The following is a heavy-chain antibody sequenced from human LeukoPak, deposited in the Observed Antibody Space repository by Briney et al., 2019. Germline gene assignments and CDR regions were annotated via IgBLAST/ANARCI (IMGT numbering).Heavy chain of an antibody. Sequence: SQTLSLTCTVSGGSIRSGDFYWSWIRQHPGKGLEWIGYIYYSGTTYYSPSLKSRVTISLDTSKNQFSLKLSSVTAADTAVYYCAASRRAYETTVTTWSSIYFDHWGQGTLVTVSS. V-gene: IGHV4-31*03. D-gene: IGHD4-17*01. CDR3: AASRRAYETTVTTWSSIYFDH. J-gene: IGHJ4*02. CDR1: GGSIRSGDFY. CDR2: IYYSGTT.